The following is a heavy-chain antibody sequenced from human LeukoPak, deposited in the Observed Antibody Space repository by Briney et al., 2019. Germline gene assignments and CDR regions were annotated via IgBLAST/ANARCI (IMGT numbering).Heavy chain of an antibody. J-gene: IGHJ4*02. V-gene: IGHV3-30*18. CDR1: GFTFSSYG. CDR2: ISYDGSNK. D-gene: IGHD3-10*01. Sequence: GRSLRLSCAASGFTFSSYGMHWVRQAPGKGLEWVAVISYDGSNKYYADSVKGRFTISRDNSKNTLYLQMNSLRAEDTAVYYCAKLPPTMVRGVIGDYWGQGTLVTVSS. CDR3: AKLPPTMVRGVIGDY.